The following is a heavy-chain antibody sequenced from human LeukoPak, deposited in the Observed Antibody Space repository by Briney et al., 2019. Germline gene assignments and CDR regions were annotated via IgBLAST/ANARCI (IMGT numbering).Heavy chain of an antibody. J-gene: IGHJ5*01. D-gene: IGHD1-26*01. V-gene: IGHV3-48*01. CDR1: GFTFSNHS. CDR2: ISWTLTTI. CDR3: ARTPIAGPGIVGNWFDS. Sequence: GGSLRLSCAAAGFTFSNHSVSWVRQAPGKGLEWISYISWTLTTIYYAYSVKGRVTISRDNGKNSLNLQMNNRRGEDTAVYYCARTPIAGPGIVGNWFDSWGQGTLVTVSS.